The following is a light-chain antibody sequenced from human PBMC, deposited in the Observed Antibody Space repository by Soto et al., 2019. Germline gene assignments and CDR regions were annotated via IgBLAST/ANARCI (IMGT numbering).Light chain of an antibody. V-gene: IGKV1-33*01. CDR1: QSISSY. Sequence: DIQMTRSPSSLSASVGDRVTITCRASQSISSYLNWYQQKPGKAPKLLIYAASSLATGVPSRFSGSGSGTHFTFTISIVQPEDFATYYCNQYHNFPITFGQEKRLEI. CDR2: AAS. J-gene: IGKJ5*01. CDR3: NQYHNFPIT.